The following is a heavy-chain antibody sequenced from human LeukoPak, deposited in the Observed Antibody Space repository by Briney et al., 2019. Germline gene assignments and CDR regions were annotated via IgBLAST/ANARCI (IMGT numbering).Heavy chain of an antibody. CDR3: TKWSGYGDS. V-gene: IGHV3-23*01. D-gene: IGHD5-12*01. Sequence: GGSLRLSCAASGFTFSAHSMTWVRQAPGKGLEWVSGISASGDATFYTDSVKGRFTISRDNSKNTVDLQMNSLRAEDTAVYYCTKWSGYGDSWGQGTLVTVSS. J-gene: IGHJ4*02. CDR2: ISASGDAT. CDR1: GFTFSAHS.